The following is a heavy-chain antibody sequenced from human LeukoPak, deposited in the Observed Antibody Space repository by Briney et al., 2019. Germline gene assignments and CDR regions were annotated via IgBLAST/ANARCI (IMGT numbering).Heavy chain of an antibody. CDR1: GFPFSSYE. Sequence: PGGSLRLSCAASGFPFSSYEMNWVRQASGKGLEWVSYISSSGMTKYYAVSVKGRFTMSRDNAKNSLYLQLNSLRAEDTAVYYCARDGRSRGLSHVNFDYWGQGILVTVSS. CDR2: ISSSGMTK. V-gene: IGHV3-48*03. CDR3: ARDGRSRGLSHVNFDY. D-gene: IGHD3-16*02. J-gene: IGHJ4*02.